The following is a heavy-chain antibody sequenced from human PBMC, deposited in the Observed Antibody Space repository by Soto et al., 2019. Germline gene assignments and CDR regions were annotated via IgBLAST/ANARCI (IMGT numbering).Heavy chain of an antibody. CDR3: ARAPHSIDQIDY. Sequence: PGGSLRLSCAASGFTFSSYGMHWVRQAPGKGLEWVAVIWYDGSNKYYADSAKGRFTISRDNSKNTLYLQMNSLRAEDTAVYYCARAPHSIDQIDYWGQGTLVTVSS. V-gene: IGHV3-33*01. CDR1: GFTFSSYG. J-gene: IGHJ4*02. D-gene: IGHD1-26*01. CDR2: IWYDGSNK.